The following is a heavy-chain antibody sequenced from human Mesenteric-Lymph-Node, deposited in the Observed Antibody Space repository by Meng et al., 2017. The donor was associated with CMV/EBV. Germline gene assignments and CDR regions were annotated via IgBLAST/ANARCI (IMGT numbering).Heavy chain of an antibody. Sequence: SETLSLTCTVSGGSVSSGSYYWSWIRQPPGKGLEWIGYIYYSGSTNYNPSLKSRVTTSVDTSKNQFSLKLTSVTAADTAVYYCARDSAGGPNWFDPWGQGTLVTVSS. CDR1: GGSVSSGSYY. CDR2: IYYSGST. CDR3: ARDSAGGPNWFDP. V-gene: IGHV4-61*01. D-gene: IGHD3-10*01. J-gene: IGHJ5*02.